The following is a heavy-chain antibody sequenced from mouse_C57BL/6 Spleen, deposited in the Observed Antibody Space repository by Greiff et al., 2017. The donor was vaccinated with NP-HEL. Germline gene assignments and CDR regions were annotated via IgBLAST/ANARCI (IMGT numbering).Heavy chain of an antibody. CDR3: ARWLLRPYAMDY. J-gene: IGHJ4*01. Sequence: VQLQQSGPELVKPGASVKISCKASGYAFSSSWMNWVKQRPGKGLEWIGRIYPGDGDTNYNGKFKGKATLTADKSSSTAYMQLSSLTSEDSAVYFCARWLLRPYAMDYWGQGTSVTVSS. CDR1: GYAFSSSW. CDR2: IYPGDGDT. D-gene: IGHD2-3*01. V-gene: IGHV1-82*01.